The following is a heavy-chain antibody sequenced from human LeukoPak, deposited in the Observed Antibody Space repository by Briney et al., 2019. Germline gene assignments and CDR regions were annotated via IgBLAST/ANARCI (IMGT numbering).Heavy chain of an antibody. Sequence: PGGSLRLSCAASGFTFSSYAMSWVRQAPGEGLEWVSAISGSGGSTYYADSVKGRFTISKDNSKNTLYLQMNSLRAEDTAVYYCAKVEGDGYNYDHWGQGTLVTVSS. J-gene: IGHJ5*02. CDR3: AKVEGDGYNYDH. CDR1: GFTFSSYA. D-gene: IGHD5-24*01. V-gene: IGHV3-23*01. CDR2: ISGSGGST.